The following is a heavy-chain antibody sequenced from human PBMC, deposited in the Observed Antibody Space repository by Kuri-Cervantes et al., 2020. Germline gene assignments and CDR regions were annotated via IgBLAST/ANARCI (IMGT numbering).Heavy chain of an antibody. CDR2: INWNGGST. J-gene: IGHJ6*03. V-gene: IGHV3-20*04. CDR3: AKNSGYENDYYMAV. D-gene: IGHD5-12*01. CDR1: GFSFSNYW. Sequence: GESLKISCAATGFSFSNYWMHWVRQAPGKGLEWVSGINWNGGSTGYADSVKGRFTISRDNAKNSLYLQMNSLRAEDTAFYYCAKNSGYENDYYMAVWAKGTTVTVSS.